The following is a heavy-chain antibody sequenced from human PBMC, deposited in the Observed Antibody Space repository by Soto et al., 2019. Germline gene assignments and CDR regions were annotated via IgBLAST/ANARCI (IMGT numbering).Heavy chain of an antibody. CDR3: ALVGVRSGYSDY. J-gene: IGHJ4*02. CDR2: IYYSGST. V-gene: IGHV4-61*01. CDR1: GGSVSSGSYY. D-gene: IGHD3-3*01. Sequence: SETLSLTCTVSGGSVSSGSYYWSWIRQPPGKGLEWIGYIYYSGSTNYNPSLKSRVTISVDTYKNQLSLQRSSVTAADTAVYYCALVGVRSGYSDYWGQGTLVTVSS.